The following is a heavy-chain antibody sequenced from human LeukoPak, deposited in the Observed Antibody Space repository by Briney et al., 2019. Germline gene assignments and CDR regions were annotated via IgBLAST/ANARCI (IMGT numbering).Heavy chain of an antibody. CDR2: INPNSGGT. J-gene: IGHJ4*02. CDR3: ARELRVIAAAKAFDY. V-gene: IGHV1-2*02. CDR1: GYTFTGYY. D-gene: IGHD2-15*01. Sequence: ASVKVSCKASGYTFTGYYMHWVRPAPGQGREWMGWINPNSGGTNYAQKFQGRVTMTRDTSISTAYMELSRLRADDTAVYYCARELRVIAAAKAFDYWGQGTLVSVST.